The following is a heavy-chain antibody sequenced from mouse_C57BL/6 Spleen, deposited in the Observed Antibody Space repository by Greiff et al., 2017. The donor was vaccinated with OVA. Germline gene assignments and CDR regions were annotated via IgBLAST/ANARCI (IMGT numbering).Heavy chain of an antibody. CDR3: ARIDDGTSFAY. V-gene: IGHV5-6*01. J-gene: IGHJ3*01. Sequence: EVKLMESWGDLVKPGGSLKLSCAASGFTFSSYGMSWVRQTPDKRLAWVATISSGGSYTYYPDSVQGRFTISRDNAKNTLYLQMSSLKSEDTAMYYCARIDDGTSFAYWGQGTLVTVSA. CDR1: GFTFSSYG. D-gene: IGHD2-3*01. CDR2: ISSGGSYT.